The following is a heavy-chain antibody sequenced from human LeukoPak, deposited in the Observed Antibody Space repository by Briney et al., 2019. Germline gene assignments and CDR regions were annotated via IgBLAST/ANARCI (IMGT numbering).Heavy chain of an antibody. CDR2: IIPIFGTA. Sequence: SVRVSCKASGGTFSSYAISWVRQAPGQGLEWMGGIIPIFGTANYAQKFQGRVTITADESTSTAYMELSSLRSEDTAVYYCVRAFEYYDFWSGYYNMSFDYWGQGTLVTVSS. J-gene: IGHJ4*02. D-gene: IGHD3-3*01. CDR3: VRAFEYYDFWSGYYNMSFDY. V-gene: IGHV1-69*13. CDR1: GGTFSSYA.